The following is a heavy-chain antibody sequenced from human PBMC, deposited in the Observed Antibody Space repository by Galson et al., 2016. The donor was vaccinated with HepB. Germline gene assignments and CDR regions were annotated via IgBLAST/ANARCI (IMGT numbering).Heavy chain of an antibody. CDR1: GFTFSYYG. CDR2: TSPDGSNK. V-gene: IGHV3-30*03. Sequence: LSLSCAGSGFTFSYYGMHWVRQAPGKGLEWVALTSPDGSNKKYADSVKGRFTVSRDNSKNTVYLQMNSLRAEDTAVYYCARDPGFSGYYINWFDPWGQGTLVTVSS. J-gene: IGHJ5*02. D-gene: IGHD3-9*01. CDR3: ARDPGFSGYYINWFDP.